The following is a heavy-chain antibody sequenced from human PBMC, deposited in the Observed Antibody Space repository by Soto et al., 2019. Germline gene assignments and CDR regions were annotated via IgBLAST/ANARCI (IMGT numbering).Heavy chain of an antibody. CDR2: ISAYNGNT. V-gene: IGHV1-18*04. Sequence: ASVKVSCKASGYPCTSSGFSCVGQAALQCLEWMGWISAYNGNTLYAQKFKGRVTMTTDTSTSTAYMELGSLRSDDTAVYYCATDPFCGSAPGCSALDAWGQGTTVTVSS. D-gene: IGHD2-21*01. CDR3: ATDPFCGSAPGCSALDA. J-gene: IGHJ6*02. CDR1: GYPCTSSG.